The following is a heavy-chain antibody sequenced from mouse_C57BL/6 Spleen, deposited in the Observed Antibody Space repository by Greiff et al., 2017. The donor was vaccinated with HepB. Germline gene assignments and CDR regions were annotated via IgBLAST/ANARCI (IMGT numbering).Heavy chain of an antibody. Sequence: QVQLQQPGAELVMPGASVKLSCKASGYTFTSYWMHWVKQRPGQGLEWIGEIDPSDSYTNYNQKFKGKSTLTVDKSSSTAYMQLSSLTSEDSAVYYCARGTTVVATGYYDIYYWGKATSVTVSS. CDR1: GYTFTSYW. CDR2: IDPSDSYT. CDR3: ARGTTVVATGYYDIYY. V-gene: IGHV1-69*01. J-gene: IGHJ4*01. D-gene: IGHD1-1*01.